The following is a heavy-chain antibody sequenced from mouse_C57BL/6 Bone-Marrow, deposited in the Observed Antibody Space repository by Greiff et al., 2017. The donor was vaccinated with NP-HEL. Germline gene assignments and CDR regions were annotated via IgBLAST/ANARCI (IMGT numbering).Heavy chain of an antibody. CDR3: ARGGNYWYYFDY. D-gene: IGHD2-1*01. Sequence: VQLQQSGAELVKPGASVKMSCKASGYTFTTYPIEWVKQNHGKSLEWIGNFHPYNDDTEYNEKFNNKATLTVEKSSSTVYLELSRLTADDSSVYYCARGGNYWYYFDYWGQGTTLTVSS. CDR2: FHPYNDDT. J-gene: IGHJ2*01. CDR1: GYTFTTYP. V-gene: IGHV1-47*01.